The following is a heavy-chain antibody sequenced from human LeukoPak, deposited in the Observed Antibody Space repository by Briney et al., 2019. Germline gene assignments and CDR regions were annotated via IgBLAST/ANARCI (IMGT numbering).Heavy chain of an antibody. CDR3: ATDGDTGMAAWSFDI. Sequence: VASVKVSCKASGYTLTELSIHWVRQAPGKGLAWMGGFDPEDGETTYAQKFQGRVTMTEDTSTDTAYVEVSDLRSDDTAMYYCATDGDTGMAAWSFDIWGPGTMVTVSS. CDR2: FDPEDGET. CDR1: GYTLTELS. V-gene: IGHV1-24*01. J-gene: IGHJ3*02. D-gene: IGHD3-10*01.